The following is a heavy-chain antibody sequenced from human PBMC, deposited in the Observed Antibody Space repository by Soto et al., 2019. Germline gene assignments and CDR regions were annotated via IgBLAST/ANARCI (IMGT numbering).Heavy chain of an antibody. D-gene: IGHD3-10*01. CDR1: GGTFSSYT. CDR2: IIHILGIA. Sequence: QVQLVQSGAEVKKPGSSVKVSCKASGGTFSSYTISWVRQAPGQGLEWMGRIIHILGIANYAQKFQGRVTITADKSTSTAYVEISSLRSEDTAVYYSARLGSYYYYGMDVWGQGTTVTVS. V-gene: IGHV1-69*02. J-gene: IGHJ6*02. CDR3: ARLGSYYYYGMDV.